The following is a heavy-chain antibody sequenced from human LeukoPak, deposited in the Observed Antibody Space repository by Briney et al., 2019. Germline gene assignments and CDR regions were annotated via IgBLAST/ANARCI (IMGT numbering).Heavy chain of an antibody. D-gene: IGHD2-15*01. V-gene: IGHV4-39*01. J-gene: IGHJ4*02. CDR1: GGSISSSSYY. CDR2: VYYSGST. Sequence: SETLSLTCTVSGGSISSSSYYWGWIRQPPGKGLEWIGSVYYSGSTYYNPSLKSRVTISVDTSKNQFSLKLSSVTAADTAVYYCARHSGYCSGGSCYYYYFDYWGQGTLVTVSS. CDR3: ARHSGYCSGGSCYYYYFDY.